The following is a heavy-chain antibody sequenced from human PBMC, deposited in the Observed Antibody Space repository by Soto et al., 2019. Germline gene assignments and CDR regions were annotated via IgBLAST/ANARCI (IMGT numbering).Heavy chain of an antibody. D-gene: IGHD2-8*02. J-gene: IGHJ4*02. CDR1: GFSLSTNGVG. V-gene: IGHV2-5*02. CDR3: AHRRAYNNYWSWGDFDY. Sequence: QITLQESGPTLVKPTQTLTLTCIFSGFSLSTNGVGVGWIRQPPGQALEWLALIYWDDDKRYSPSLESRLTITQDTSKNHVVLTMTNMDPVDTATYYCAHRRAYNNYWSWGDFDYWGQGTLVTVSS. CDR2: IYWDDDK.